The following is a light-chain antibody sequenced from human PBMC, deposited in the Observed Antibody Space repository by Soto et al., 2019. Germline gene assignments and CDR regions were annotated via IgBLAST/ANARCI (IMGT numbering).Light chain of an antibody. V-gene: IGLV2-14*03. CDR3: SYYTRTSSVI. J-gene: IGLJ2*01. CDR1: SSDIGAYAY. Sequence: QSALTQPAAVSGSPGQSIAISCTGTSSDIGAYAYVSWYQQHPGKVPKLIVFDVNYRPSGVSSRFSGSKSGNTASLTISGLQAEDEADYYCSYYTRTSSVIFGGGTKITVL. CDR2: DVN.